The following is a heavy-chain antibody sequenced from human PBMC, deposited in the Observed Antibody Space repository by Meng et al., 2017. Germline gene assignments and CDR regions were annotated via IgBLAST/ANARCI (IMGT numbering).Heavy chain of an antibody. J-gene: IGHJ4*02. CDR1: GFTFSSYA. Sequence: GGSLRLSCAASGFTFSSYAMSWVRQAPGKGLEWVSAISGSGGSTYYADSVKGRFTISRDNSKNTPYLQMNSLRAEDTAVYYCARSIAAAFDYWGQGTLVTVSS. V-gene: IGHV3-23*01. CDR2: ISGSGGST. CDR3: ARSIAAAFDY. D-gene: IGHD6-13*01.